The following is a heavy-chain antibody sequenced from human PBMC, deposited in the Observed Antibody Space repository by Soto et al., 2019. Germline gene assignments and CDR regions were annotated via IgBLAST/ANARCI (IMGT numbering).Heavy chain of an antibody. D-gene: IGHD1-26*01. V-gene: IGHV3-23*01. Sequence: GASVKVSCAASGFRFRTRAMSWVRQAPGKGLEWVASIRPGGDSTYYADSVKGRFAVSRDNSNVTLYLQMDSLRVEDTAIYYCTTHEEGAPWAGGFDSWGQGTLVTVSS. CDR2: IRPGGDST. CDR1: GFRFRTRA. J-gene: IGHJ5*01. CDR3: TTHEEGAPWAGGFDS.